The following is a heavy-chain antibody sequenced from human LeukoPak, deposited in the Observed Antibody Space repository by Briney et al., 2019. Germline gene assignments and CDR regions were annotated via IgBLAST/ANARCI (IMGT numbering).Heavy chain of an antibody. V-gene: IGHV3-48*03. D-gene: IGHD3-16*02. CDR3: ARAVRYDYVWGSYLDY. J-gene: IGHJ4*02. Sequence: QPGGSLRPSCAASGFTFSSYEMNWVRQAPGKGLEWVSYISSSGSTIYYADSVKGRFTISRDNAKNSLYLQMNSLRAEDTAVYYCARAVRYDYVWGSYLDYWGQGTLVTVSS. CDR2: ISSSGSTI. CDR1: GFTFSSYE.